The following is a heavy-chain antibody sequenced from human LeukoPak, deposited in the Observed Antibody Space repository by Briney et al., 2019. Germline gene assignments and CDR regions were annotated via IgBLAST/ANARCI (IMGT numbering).Heavy chain of an antibody. V-gene: IGHV1-8*02. D-gene: IGHD3-16*02. J-gene: IGHJ4*02. CDR3: AKDQPTLGWGSYPHFDY. CDR1: GYTVTSYY. CDR2: MNPNSGNT. Sequence: ASVKVSCKASGYTVTSYYMHWVRQATGQGLEWMGWMNPNSGNTGYAQKFQGRVTMTRNTSISTAYMELSSLRAEDTAVYYCAKDQPTLGWGSYPHFDYWGQGTLVTVSS.